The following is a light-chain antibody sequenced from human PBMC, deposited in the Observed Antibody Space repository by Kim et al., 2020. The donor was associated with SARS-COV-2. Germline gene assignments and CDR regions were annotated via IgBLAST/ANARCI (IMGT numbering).Light chain of an antibody. CDR2: AAS. V-gene: IGKV1-16*01. Sequence: DIQMTQSPSSLSASIGDRVTITCRASQGIRNYLAWHQQRPGKAPKSLVYAASTLQSGVPGRFSGGGSGTEFNLTISSLQPEDFGNYYCQQYDSYPSTFGGGTKVEI. CDR1: QGIRNY. J-gene: IGKJ4*01. CDR3: QQYDSYPST.